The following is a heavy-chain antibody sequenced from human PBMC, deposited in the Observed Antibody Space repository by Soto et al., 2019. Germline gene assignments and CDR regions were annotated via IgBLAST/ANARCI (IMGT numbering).Heavy chain of an antibody. CDR2: ITPSGGST. D-gene: IGHD3-16*02. V-gene: IGHV1-46*01. J-gene: IGHJ4*02. Sequence: QVPLVQSGAEVKKPGASVKVSCKEYGYTFTSYYMHWVRQAAGQGLEWMGIITPSGGSTSYAQKFQGRVTLTSDPSTSTVSMELSRLRSADTAMYYCARDHWDPYLGELSGFPDYWGPGTLVTVAS. CDR3: ARDHWDPYLGELSGFPDY. CDR1: GYTFTSYY.